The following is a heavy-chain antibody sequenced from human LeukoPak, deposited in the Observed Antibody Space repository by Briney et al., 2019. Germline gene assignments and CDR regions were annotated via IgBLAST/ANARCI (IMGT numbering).Heavy chain of an antibody. CDR2: IYYSGST. Sequence: PSETLSLTCTVSGGSISSYYWSWIRQPPGKGLEWIGYIYYSGSTNYNPSLKSRVTISVDTSKNQFSLKLSSVTAADTAVYYCARAGYIVGATRVDYWGQGTLVTVSS. J-gene: IGHJ4*02. D-gene: IGHD1-26*01. V-gene: IGHV4-59*08. CDR3: ARAGYIVGATRVDY. CDR1: GGSISSYY.